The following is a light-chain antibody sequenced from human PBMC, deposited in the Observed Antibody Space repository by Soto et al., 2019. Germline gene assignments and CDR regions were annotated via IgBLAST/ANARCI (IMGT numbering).Light chain of an antibody. CDR2: GAS. J-gene: IGKJ1*01. CDR1: QSVSSSY. V-gene: IGKV3-20*01. Sequence: IVMTQSPATLSVSPGERATLSCSASQSVSSSYLAWYQQKPGQAPRLLIYGASSRATGIPDRFSGSGSGTDFTLTISRLEPEDFAVYYCQQYGSSPRTFGQGTKVDIK. CDR3: QQYGSSPRT.